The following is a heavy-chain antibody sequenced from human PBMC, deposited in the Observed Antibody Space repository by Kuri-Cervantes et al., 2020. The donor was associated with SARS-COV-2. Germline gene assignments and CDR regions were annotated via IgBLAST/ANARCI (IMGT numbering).Heavy chain of an antibody. CDR2: ISSSSSYI. D-gene: IGHD3-22*01. CDR3: ARDSSGYYRLDY. Sequence: GGSLRLSCAASGFTFSSYSMNWVRQAPGKGLEWVSSISSSSSYIYYADSVKGRFTISRDNAKNSLYLQMNSLRAEDTAVYYCARDSSGYYRLDYWGQGTLVTDSS. CDR1: GFTFSSYS. J-gene: IGHJ4*02. V-gene: IGHV3-21*01.